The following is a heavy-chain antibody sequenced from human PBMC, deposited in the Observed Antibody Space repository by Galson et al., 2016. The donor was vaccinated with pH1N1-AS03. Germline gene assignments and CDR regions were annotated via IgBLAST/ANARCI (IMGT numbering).Heavy chain of an antibody. Sequence: SVKVSCKASGGTFNTYAVSWVRQAPGQGLEWMGGIISIFGTTNHAQTFQGGVTITADESTSSVYLELSSLRSDDTAVYYCARAQHPDIVGGTGGWFDPWGQGTLVTVSS. D-gene: IGHD1-26*01. J-gene: IGHJ5*02. V-gene: IGHV1-69*13. CDR1: GGTFNTYA. CDR3: ARAQHPDIVGGTGGWFDP. CDR2: IISIFGTT.